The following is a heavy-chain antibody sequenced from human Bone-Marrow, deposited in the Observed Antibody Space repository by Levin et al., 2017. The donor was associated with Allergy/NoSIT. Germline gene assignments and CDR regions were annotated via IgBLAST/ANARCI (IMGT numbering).Heavy chain of an antibody. V-gene: IGHV3-23*01. CDR1: GFALSGFA. CDR3: AKSQGLSGRSFGD. D-gene: IGHD1-26*01. Sequence: QPGGSLRLSCAASGFALSGFAMSWVRQAPGQGLGWVSAISDSGAHTYYADSVRGRFTISRDNSRNTLFLQMNTLGAEDTAVYYCAKSQGLSGRSFGDWGQGTLVTVSS. CDR2: ISDSGAHT. J-gene: IGHJ4*02.